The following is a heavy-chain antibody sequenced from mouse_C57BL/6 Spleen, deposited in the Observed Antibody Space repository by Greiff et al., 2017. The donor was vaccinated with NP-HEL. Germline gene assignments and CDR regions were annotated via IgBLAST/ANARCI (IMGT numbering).Heavy chain of an antibody. Sequence: EVKLMESGPGLVKPSQSLSLTCSVTGYSITSGYYWNWIRQFPGNKLEWMGYISYDGSNNYNPSLKNRISITRDTSKNQFFLKLNSVTTEDTATYYCAREAHYGSSLYYAMDYWGQGTSVTVSS. J-gene: IGHJ4*01. CDR1: GYSITSGYY. V-gene: IGHV3-6*01. D-gene: IGHD1-1*01. CDR2: ISYDGSN. CDR3: AREAHYGSSLYYAMDY.